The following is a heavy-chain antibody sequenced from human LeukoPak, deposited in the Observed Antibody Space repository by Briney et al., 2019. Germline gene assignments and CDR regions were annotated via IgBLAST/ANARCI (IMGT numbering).Heavy chain of an antibody. CDR1: GFTFSSYW. J-gene: IGHJ4*02. V-gene: IGHV3-7*01. CDR2: IKRDGSEK. Sequence: GGSLRLSCAASGFTFSSYWMSWVRQAPGKGLEWVANIKRDGSEKYYVDSVKGRFTISRDNAKNSLYLQMNSLRAEDTAVYYCARDPGGPGWNYGGYFDYWGQGTLVTVSS. CDR3: ARDPGGPGWNYGGYFDY. D-gene: IGHD1-7*01.